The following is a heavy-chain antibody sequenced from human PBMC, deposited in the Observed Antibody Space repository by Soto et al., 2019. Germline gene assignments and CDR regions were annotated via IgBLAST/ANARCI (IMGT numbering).Heavy chain of an antibody. Sequence: QVQLVESGGGVVQPGRSLRLSCAASGFTFISYGMHWVRQAPGKGLEWVAVISYDGSNKYYADSVKGRFTISRDNSKNTLYLQMNSLRAEDTAVYYCAKENYDILTGFSNYFDYWGQGTLVTVSS. J-gene: IGHJ4*02. CDR3: AKENYDILTGFSNYFDY. CDR2: ISYDGSNK. V-gene: IGHV3-30*18. CDR1: GFTFISYG. D-gene: IGHD3-9*01.